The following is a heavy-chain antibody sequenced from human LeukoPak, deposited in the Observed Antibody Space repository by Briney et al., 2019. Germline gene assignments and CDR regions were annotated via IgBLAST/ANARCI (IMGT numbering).Heavy chain of an antibody. J-gene: IGHJ4*02. CDR1: GFTFSDYY. CDR3: VKGTYDILTGYYDY. CDR2: ISGSGGST. Sequence: GGSLRLSCAASGFTFSDYYMSWIRQAPGKGLEWVSAISGSGGSTYYADSVKGRFTISRDNSKNTLYLQMNSLRAEDTAVYYCVKGTYDILTGYYDYWGQGTLVTVSS. D-gene: IGHD3-9*01. V-gene: IGHV3-23*01.